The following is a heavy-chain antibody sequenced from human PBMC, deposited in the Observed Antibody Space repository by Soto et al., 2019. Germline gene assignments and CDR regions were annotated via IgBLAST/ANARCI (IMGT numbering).Heavy chain of an antibody. D-gene: IGHD6-19*01. J-gene: IGHJ4*02. Sequence: GGSLRLSCAASGFTFSSYAMSWVRQAPGKGLEWVSAISGSGGSTYYADSVKGRFTISRDNSKNTLYLQMNSLRAEDTAVYYCAKRKAVAGTSPSYYFDYWGQGTLVTVSS. CDR1: GFTFSSYA. CDR2: ISGSGGST. V-gene: IGHV3-23*01. CDR3: AKRKAVAGTSPSYYFDY.